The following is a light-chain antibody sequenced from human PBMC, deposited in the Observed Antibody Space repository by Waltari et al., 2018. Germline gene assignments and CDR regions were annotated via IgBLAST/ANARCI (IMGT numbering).Light chain of an antibody. CDR3: QQYNRYST. CDR1: QCISSY. Sequence: DIQMTQSPSTLSASVGDRVTITCRASQCISSYLAWYQQKPGKAPKLLISKASTLGSGVPARFSGSGSVTEFTLTISSLQPDDFATYYCQQYNRYSTFGQGTKVEIK. J-gene: IGKJ1*01. CDR2: KAS. V-gene: IGKV1-5*03.